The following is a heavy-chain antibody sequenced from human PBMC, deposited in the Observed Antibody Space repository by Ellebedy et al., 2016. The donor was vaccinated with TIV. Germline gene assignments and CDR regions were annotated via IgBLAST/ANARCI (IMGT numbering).Heavy chain of an antibody. D-gene: IGHD4-17*01. J-gene: IGHJ2*01. CDR2: VIPLFGTA. V-gene: IGHV1-69*13. CDR1: GGTFSSYA. Sequence: SVKVSCKASGGTFSSYAITWVRQAPGQGLDWVGGVIPLFGTANYTQNFEGRVTITADESTSTVYMEVSSLRSEDTAVYYCARAIYGASYLWGRGTLVTVSS. CDR3: ARAIYGASYL.